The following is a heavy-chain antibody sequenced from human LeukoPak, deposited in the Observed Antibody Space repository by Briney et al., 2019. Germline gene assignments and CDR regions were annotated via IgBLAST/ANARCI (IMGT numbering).Heavy chain of an antibody. V-gene: IGHV3-21*01. D-gene: IGHD1-26*01. Sequence: PGRSLRLSCAASGFTFSSYSMNWVRQAPGKGLEWVSSISSSSSYIYYADSVKGRFTISRDNAKNSLYLQMNSLRAEDTAVYYCARDIEEHYMDVWGKGTTVTVSS. CDR1: GFTFSSYS. J-gene: IGHJ6*03. CDR2: ISSSSSYI. CDR3: ARDIEEHYMDV.